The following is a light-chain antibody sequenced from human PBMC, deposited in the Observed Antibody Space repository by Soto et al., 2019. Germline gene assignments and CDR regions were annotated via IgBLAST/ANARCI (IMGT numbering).Light chain of an antibody. V-gene: IGLV1-40*01. Sequence: QPVLTQPPSVSGAPGQRVTISCTGSRSNIGAGYHVHWYQQLPGTAPKLLIYGNSNRPSGVPDRFSGSKSGTSASLAITGLQAEDEADYYCQSYDSSLSGSVFGGGTKLTVL. CDR2: GNS. CDR1: RSNIGAGYH. J-gene: IGLJ3*02. CDR3: QSYDSSLSGSV.